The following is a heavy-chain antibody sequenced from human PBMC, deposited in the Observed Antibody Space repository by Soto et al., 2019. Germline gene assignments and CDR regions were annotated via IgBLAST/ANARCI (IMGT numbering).Heavy chain of an antibody. D-gene: IGHD2-2*01. V-gene: IGHV3-74*01. CDR3: ARGVPNCSSSSCYFDF. Sequence: EVQLVESGGGLVQPGGSLRLSCAASGFTFSSHWMNWVRQGPGKGLVWVSRISGDGRTTSHADSVKGRFTISRDNAKNTLYLQMISLRVEDTAVYYCARGVPNCSSSSCYFDFWGQGILVTVSS. J-gene: IGHJ4*02. CDR2: ISGDGRTT. CDR1: GFTFSSHW.